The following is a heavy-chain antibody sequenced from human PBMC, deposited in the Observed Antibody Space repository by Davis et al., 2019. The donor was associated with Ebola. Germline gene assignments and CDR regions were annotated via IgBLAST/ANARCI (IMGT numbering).Heavy chain of an antibody. V-gene: IGHV4-4*02. D-gene: IGHD3-22*01. CDR3: ARDYYDSDGFLHYFES. CDR1: GGSIGTSNW. J-gene: IGHJ4*02. Sequence: MPSETLSLTCAVSGGSIGTSNWWNWVRQPPGKGLGWTGEIYHRGSTNYNPSLKSRVTISVDMSKNEFSLNLSSVTAADTAIYYCARDYYDSDGFLHYFESWGQGTLVTVSS. CDR2: IYHRGST.